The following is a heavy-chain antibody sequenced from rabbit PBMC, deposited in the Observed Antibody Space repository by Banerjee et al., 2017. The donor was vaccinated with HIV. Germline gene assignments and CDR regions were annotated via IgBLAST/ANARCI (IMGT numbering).Heavy chain of an antibody. CDR1: GFSFSNKYV. CDR3: ARDLTGVTGWNFNL. J-gene: IGHJ4*01. CDR2: IPVGSSGST. Sequence: QEQLEESGGDLVKPEGSLTLTCTASGFSFSNKYVMCWVRQAPGKGLELIACIPVGSSGSTWYANWAKGRFTGSKTSSTTVTLQMTSLAAADTATYFCARDLTGVTGWNFNLWGPGTLVTVS. D-gene: IGHD7-1*01. V-gene: IGHV1S45*01.